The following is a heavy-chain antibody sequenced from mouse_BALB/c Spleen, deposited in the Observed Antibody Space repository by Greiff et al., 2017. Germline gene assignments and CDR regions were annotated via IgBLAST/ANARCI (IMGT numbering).Heavy chain of an antibody. CDR3: TRGNLYDFDY. D-gene: IGHD1-1*01. V-gene: IGHV1-5*01. CDR2: IYPGNRDT. J-gene: IGHJ2*01. CDR1: GYSFTSYW. Sequence: EVQLVESGTVLARPGASVKMSCKASGYSFTSYWMHWVKQRPGQGLEWIGAIYPGNRDTSYNQKFKGKAKLTAVTSASTAYMELSSLTNEDSAVYYCTRGNLYDFDYWGQGTALTVSS.